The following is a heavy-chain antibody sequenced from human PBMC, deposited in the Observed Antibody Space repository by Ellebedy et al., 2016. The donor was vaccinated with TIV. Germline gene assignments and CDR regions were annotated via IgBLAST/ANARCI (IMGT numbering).Heavy chain of an antibody. J-gene: IGHJ4*02. V-gene: IGHV3-73*01. CDR3: TRASDGYNPDY. Sequence: GESLKISCAASGFTFSGSAMHWVRQASGKGLEWVARIRSKANNYATAYPASVKGRFTISRDDSQNTAWLQMNSLKTDDTAVYYCTRASDGYNPDYWGQGTLVTVSS. D-gene: IGHD5-24*01. CDR1: GFTFSGSA. CDR2: IRSKANNYAT.